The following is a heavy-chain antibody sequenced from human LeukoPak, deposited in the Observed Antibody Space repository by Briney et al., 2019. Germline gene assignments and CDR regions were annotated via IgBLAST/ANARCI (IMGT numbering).Heavy chain of an antibody. Sequence: PGGSLRLSCAASGFTFSSFDMHWVRQPTGQGLECVSTIGTASDTYYPGSVEGRFTLSRDNAENSLYLQMNSLTAGDTAVYYCARGPPRGKYYYMDVWGKGTTVTVSS. CDR3: ARGPPRGKYYYMDV. V-gene: IGHV3-13*01. D-gene: IGHD1-1*01. CDR2: IGTASDT. CDR1: GFTFSSFD. J-gene: IGHJ6*03.